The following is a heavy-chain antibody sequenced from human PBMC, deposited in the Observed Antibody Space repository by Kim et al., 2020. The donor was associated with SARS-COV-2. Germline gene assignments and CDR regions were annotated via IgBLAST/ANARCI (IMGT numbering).Heavy chain of an antibody. CDR2: IYYSGST. D-gene: IGHD2-15*01. Sequence: SETLSLTCTVSGGSISSSSYYWGWIRQPPGKGLEWIGSIYYSGSTYYNPSLKSRVTISVDTSKNQFSLKLISVTAADTAVYYCERHGGVVAADPFDYWGQGTLVTVSS. CDR3: ERHGGVVAADPFDY. CDR1: GGSISSSSYY. J-gene: IGHJ4*02. V-gene: IGHV4-39*01.